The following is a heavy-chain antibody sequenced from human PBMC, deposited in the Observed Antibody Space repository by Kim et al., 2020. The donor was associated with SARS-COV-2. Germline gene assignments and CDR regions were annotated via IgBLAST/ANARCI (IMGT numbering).Heavy chain of an antibody. Sequence: GGSLRLSCAASGFTFSNYGMHWVRQAPGKGLEWVAYIWHDGSKKYYVDSLKGRFTISRDNSKNVLYLQMNSLRAEDSAVYYCARDVGGADRLPGYFDYWGQGTLVTVSS. J-gene: IGHJ4*02. CDR3: ARDVGGADRLPGYFDY. D-gene: IGHD3-16*01. V-gene: IGHV3-33*01. CDR1: GFTFSNYG. CDR2: IWHDGSKK.